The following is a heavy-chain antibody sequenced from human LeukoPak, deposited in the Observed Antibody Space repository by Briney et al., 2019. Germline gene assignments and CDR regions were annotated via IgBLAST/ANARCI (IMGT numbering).Heavy chain of an antibody. V-gene: IGHV3-23*01. CDR1: GFTFSSYA. CDR2: ISGSGGST. Sequence: SGGSLRLSCAASGFTFSSYAMSWVRQAPGKGLEWVSAISGSGGSTYYADSVKGRFTISRDNSKNTLCLQMNSLRAEDTAVYYCAKSPPSAGVPFDYWGQGTLVTVSS. J-gene: IGHJ4*02. D-gene: IGHD3-10*01. CDR3: AKSPPSAGVPFDY.